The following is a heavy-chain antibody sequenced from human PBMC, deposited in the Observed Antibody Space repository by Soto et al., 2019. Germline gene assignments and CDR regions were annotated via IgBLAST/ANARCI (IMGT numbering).Heavy chain of an antibody. Sequence: SGGSLRLSCAASGFTFSSYAMSWVRQAPGKGLEWVSAISGSGGSTYYADSVKGRFTISRDNSKNTLYLQMNSLRAEDTAVYYCAKDGMRIAAVHLAHLDYWGQGTLVTVSS. CDR1: GFTFSSYA. CDR3: AKDGMRIAAVHLAHLDY. CDR2: ISGSGGST. V-gene: IGHV3-23*01. D-gene: IGHD6-13*01. J-gene: IGHJ4*02.